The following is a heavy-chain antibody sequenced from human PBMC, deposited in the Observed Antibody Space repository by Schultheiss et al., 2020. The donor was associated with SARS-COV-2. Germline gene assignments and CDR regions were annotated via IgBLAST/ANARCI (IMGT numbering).Heavy chain of an antibody. J-gene: IGHJ6*02. Sequence: SVKVSCKASGGTFSSYAISWVRQAPGQGLEWMGGIIPIFGRANYAQKFQDRVTITADESTSTAYMELSSLKSEDTAVYYCARIPPDYYGSGSYNYYGMDVWGQGTTVTVSS. V-gene: IGHV1-69*13. CDR1: GGTFSSYA. D-gene: IGHD3-10*01. CDR3: ARIPPDYYGSGSYNYYGMDV. CDR2: IIPIFGRA.